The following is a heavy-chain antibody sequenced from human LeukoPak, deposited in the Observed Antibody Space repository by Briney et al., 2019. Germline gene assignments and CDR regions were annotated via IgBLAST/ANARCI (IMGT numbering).Heavy chain of an antibody. J-gene: IGHJ5*02. Sequence: GASVKVSCKASGGTFISYAISWVRQAPGQGLEWMGRIIPIFGIANYAQKFQGRVTITADKSTSTAYMELSSLRSEDTAVYYCARGQEITMMTNWFDPWGQGTLVTVSS. D-gene: IGHD3-22*01. CDR2: IIPIFGIA. CDR1: GGTFISYA. V-gene: IGHV1-69*04. CDR3: ARGQEITMMTNWFDP.